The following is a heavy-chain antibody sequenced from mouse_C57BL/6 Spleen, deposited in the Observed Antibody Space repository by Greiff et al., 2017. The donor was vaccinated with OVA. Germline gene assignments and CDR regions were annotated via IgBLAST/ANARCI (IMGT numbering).Heavy chain of an antibody. CDR2: ISYTGST. V-gene: IGHV3-6*01. CDR3: ARWLLRGAMDY. D-gene: IGHD2-3*01. CDR1: GYTITSGYI. J-gene: IGHJ4*01. Sequence: VQLKESGPGLVKPSQSLSLTCSVSGYTITSGYIWNWIRQSPGNILVCTGYISYTGSTNSNPSFKNRLSITINTSKNQFFLKLNSLTTEDTATYYVARWLLRGAMDYWGQGTSVTVSS.